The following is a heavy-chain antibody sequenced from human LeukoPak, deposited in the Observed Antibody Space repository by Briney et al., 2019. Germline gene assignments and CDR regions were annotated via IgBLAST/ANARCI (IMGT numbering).Heavy chain of an antibody. D-gene: IGHD3-16*02. V-gene: IGHV3-43*01. CDR3: ARAYDYVWGSYRYRYAFDI. J-gene: IGHJ3*02. Sequence: GGSLRLSCAASGFTFYRHTMHWVRQPPGKGPEWVSLIGWDGTNIDYADSVKGRFTISRDNAKNSLYLQMNSLRAEDTAVYYCARAYDYVWGSYRYRYAFDIWGQGTIVTVSS. CDR1: GFTFYRHT. CDR2: IGWDGTNI.